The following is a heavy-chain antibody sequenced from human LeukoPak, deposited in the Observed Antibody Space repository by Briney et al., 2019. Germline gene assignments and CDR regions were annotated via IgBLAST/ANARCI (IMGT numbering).Heavy chain of an antibody. D-gene: IGHD1-1*01. V-gene: IGHV1-18*01. Sequence: ASVKVSCKASGYTFTIFGISWVRLAPGQGLEWMGWISAYNSNTNYAQKLQGRVPMTTDTSTSTAYMELRSLTSDDTAMYYCARDGAERPHYMDVWGKGTTVTVSS. CDR1: GYTFTIFG. J-gene: IGHJ6*03. CDR2: ISAYNSNT. CDR3: ARDGAERPHYMDV.